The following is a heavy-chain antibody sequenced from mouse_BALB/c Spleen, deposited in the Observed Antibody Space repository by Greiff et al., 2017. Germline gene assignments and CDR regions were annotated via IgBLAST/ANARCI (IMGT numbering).Heavy chain of an antibody. CDR2: IYPGDGDT. CDR3: ARGGYDGYYSAWFAD. D-gene: IGHD2-3*01. Sequence: QVHVKQSGAELVRPGSSVKISCKASGYAFSSYWMNWVKQRPGQGLEWIGQIYPGDGDTNYNGKFKGKATLTADKSSSTAYMQLSSLTSEDSAVYFCARGGYDGYYSAWFADWGQGTLVTVSA. CDR1: GYAFSSYW. J-gene: IGHJ3*01. V-gene: IGHV1-80*01.